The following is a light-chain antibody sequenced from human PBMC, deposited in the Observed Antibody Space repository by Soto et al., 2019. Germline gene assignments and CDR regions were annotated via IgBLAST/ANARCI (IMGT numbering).Light chain of an antibody. CDR3: QQYNGYPLT. CDR2: DVS. CDR1: QTLRTW. J-gene: IGKJ4*01. Sequence: DIQMTQSPSTLSASVGDRVTITCRASQTLRTWLAWYQQKPGKAPKLLIYDVSILQSGVPSRFSGSGSGTEFPLTISRLQPDDFATYYCQQYNGYPLTFGGGTKVEFK. V-gene: IGKV1-5*01.